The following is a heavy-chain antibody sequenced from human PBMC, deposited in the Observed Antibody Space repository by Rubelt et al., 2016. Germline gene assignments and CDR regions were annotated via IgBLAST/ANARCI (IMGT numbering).Heavy chain of an antibody. V-gene: IGHV3-23*01. D-gene: IGHD3-22*01. CDR2: ISDSGTST. CDR3: ANPYDYDSSGLPTL. CDR1: GFTFSSYA. Sequence: EVQLLESGGALVQPGGSLRLSCAASGFTFSSYAMNWVRQAPGQGLEWVSGISDSGTSTYSADSVKGRFTISRDNSKNTLDLQMNSLRAEDTAVYYCANPYDYDSSGLPTLGGQGTRVTVSS. J-gene: IGHJ4*02.